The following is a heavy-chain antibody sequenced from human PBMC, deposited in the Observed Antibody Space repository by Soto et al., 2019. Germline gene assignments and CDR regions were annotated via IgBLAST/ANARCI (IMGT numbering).Heavy chain of an antibody. CDR1: GGTFSSYA. V-gene: IGHV1-69*13. J-gene: IGHJ6*02. CDR3: VAGDYYYDRSGYYENYYYGMDV. Sequence: SVKVSCKASGGTFSSYAISWVRQAPGQGLEWMGGIIPIFGTADYAQKFQGRVTITADESTSTAYMELSSLRSEDTAVYYCVAGDYYYDRSGYYENYYYGMDVWGQGTTVTVSS. CDR2: IIPIFGTA. D-gene: IGHD3-22*01.